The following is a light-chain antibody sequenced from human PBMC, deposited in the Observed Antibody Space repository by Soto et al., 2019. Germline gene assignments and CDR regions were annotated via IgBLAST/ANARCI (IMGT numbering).Light chain of an antibody. CDR1: QSISSW. CDR2: KAS. V-gene: IGKV1-5*03. Sequence: DIQMTQSPSTLSASVGDRVTITCRASQSISSWLAWYQQKPGKAPKLLIYKASSLESGVPSRFSGSGSGTEFTLTISSLQPDDLATYYCQQYNSLTWTFGQGTKVEIK. CDR3: QQYNSLTWT. J-gene: IGKJ1*01.